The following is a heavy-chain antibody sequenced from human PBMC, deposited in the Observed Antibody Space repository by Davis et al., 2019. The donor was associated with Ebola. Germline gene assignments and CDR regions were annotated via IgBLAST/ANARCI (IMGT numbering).Heavy chain of an antibody. J-gene: IGHJ2*01. CDR3: ARVGRSRLAARYWYFDL. CDR1: GGSISSGGYY. D-gene: IGHD6-6*01. V-gene: IGHV4-39*07. CDR2: INHSGST. Sequence: PSETLSLTCTVSGGSISSGGYYWSWIRQPPGKGLEWIGEINHSGSTNYNPSLKSRVTISVDTSKNQFSLKLSSVTAADTAVYYCARVGRSRLAARYWYFDLWGRGTLVTVSS.